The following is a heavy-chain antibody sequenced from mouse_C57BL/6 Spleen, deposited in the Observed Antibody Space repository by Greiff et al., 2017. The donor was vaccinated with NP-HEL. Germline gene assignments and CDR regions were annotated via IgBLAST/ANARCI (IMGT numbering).Heavy chain of an antibody. CDR2: IYPRDGST. CDR3: AREGIYYGNYRGYFDV. Sequence: VQLQQSGPELVKPGASVKLSCKASGYTFTSYDINWVKQRPGQGLEWIGWIYPRDGSTKYNEKFKGKATLTVDTSSSTAYMELHSLTSEDSAVYFCAREGIYYGNYRGYFDVWGTGTTVTVSS. D-gene: IGHD2-1*01. CDR1: GYTFTSYD. V-gene: IGHV1-85*01. J-gene: IGHJ1*03.